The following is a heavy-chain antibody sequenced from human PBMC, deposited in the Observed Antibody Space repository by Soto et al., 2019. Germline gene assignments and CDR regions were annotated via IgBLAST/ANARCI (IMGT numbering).Heavy chain of an antibody. J-gene: IGHJ4*02. Sequence: GGSLRLSCAASGFTFSSYAMSWVRQAPGKGLEWVSAISGSGGSTYYADSVKGRFTISRDNSKNTLYLQMNSLRAEDTVVYYCAKDVGGYSYGYCDYWGQGTLVTVSS. D-gene: IGHD5-18*01. V-gene: IGHV3-23*01. CDR3: AKDVGGYSYGYCDY. CDR1: GFTFSSYA. CDR2: ISGSGGST.